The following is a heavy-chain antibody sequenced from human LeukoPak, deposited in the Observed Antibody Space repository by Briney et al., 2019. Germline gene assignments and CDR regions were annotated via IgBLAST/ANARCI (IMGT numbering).Heavy chain of an antibody. Sequence: ATVKVSCKASGYIFISYYIHWVRQAPGQGLEWMGILNPNGGSTRYTQKFQGRVTMTRDMSTSTVYMELSSLRSEDTAVYYCARALYGSGSSRFDSWGQGPLVTVSS. D-gene: IGHD3-10*01. CDR2: LNPNGGST. CDR1: GYIFISYY. CDR3: ARALYGSGSSRFDS. V-gene: IGHV1-46*01. J-gene: IGHJ5*01.